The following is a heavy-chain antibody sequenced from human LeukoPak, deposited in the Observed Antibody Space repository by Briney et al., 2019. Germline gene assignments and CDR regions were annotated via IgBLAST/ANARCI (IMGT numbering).Heavy chain of an antibody. CDR3: ASGTLRGVIITGAFDI. CDR2: IIPIFGTA. CDR1: GGTFSSYA. J-gene: IGHJ3*02. Sequence: EASVKVSCKASGGTFSSYAISWVRQAPGQGLEWMGGIIPIFGTANYAQKFQGRVTITADESTSTAYMELSSLRSEDTAVYYCASGTLRGVIITGAFDIWGQGTMVTVSS. V-gene: IGHV1-69*01. D-gene: IGHD3-10*01.